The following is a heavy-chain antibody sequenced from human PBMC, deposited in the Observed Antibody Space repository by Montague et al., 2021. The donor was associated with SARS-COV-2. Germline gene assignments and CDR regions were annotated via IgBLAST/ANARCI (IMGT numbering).Heavy chain of an antibody. CDR3: ASMLSSWYASDY. V-gene: IGHV3-30*04. J-gene: IGHJ4*02. CDR1: GFTFSSYA. Sequence: SLRLSCAASGFTFSSYAMHWVRQAPGKGLEWVAVISYDGSNKYYADPVKGRFTISRDNSKNTLYLQMNSLRAEDTAVYYCASMLSSWYASDYWGQGTLVTVSS. CDR2: ISYDGSNK. D-gene: IGHD6-13*01.